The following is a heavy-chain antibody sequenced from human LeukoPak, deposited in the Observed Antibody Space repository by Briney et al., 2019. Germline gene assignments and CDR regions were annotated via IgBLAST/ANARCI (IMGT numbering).Heavy chain of an antibody. Sequence: GGSLRLSCTASGFTFGDYAMSWVRQAPGKGLEWVGFIRSKAYGGTTEYAASVKGRFTISRDDSESIAYLQMNSLKTEDTAVYYCTRSQAYSGYAEGFDYWGQGTLVTVSS. CDR1: GFTFGDYA. CDR3: TRSQAYSGYAEGFDY. J-gene: IGHJ4*02. V-gene: IGHV3-49*04. CDR2: IRSKAYGGTT. D-gene: IGHD5-12*01.